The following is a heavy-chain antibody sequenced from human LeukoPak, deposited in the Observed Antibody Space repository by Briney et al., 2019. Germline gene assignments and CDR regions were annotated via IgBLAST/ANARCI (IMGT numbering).Heavy chain of an antibody. CDR3: ATDRSSGWYKVY. J-gene: IGHJ4*02. D-gene: IGHD6-19*01. CDR2: FDPEDGET. CDR1: GYTFTDYY. V-gene: IGHV1-24*01. Sequence: ASVKVSCKTSGYTFTDYYIHWVRQAPGKGLEWMGGFDPEDGETIYAQKFQGRVTMTEDTSTDTAYMELSSLRSEDTAVYYCATDRSSGWYKVYWGQGALVTVSS.